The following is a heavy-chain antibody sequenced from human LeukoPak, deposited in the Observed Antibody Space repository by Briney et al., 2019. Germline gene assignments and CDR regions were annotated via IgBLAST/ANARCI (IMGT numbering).Heavy chain of an antibody. J-gene: IGHJ4*02. Sequence: PGGSLRLSCAASGFTFSNAWMSGVRQAPGKGLEWVGRIKSKTDGGTTDYAAPVKGRFTISRDDSKNTLYLQMNSLKTEDTAVYYCTTDRRSGSYAVDYWGQGTLVTVSS. CDR2: IKSKTDGGTT. V-gene: IGHV3-15*01. CDR1: GFTFSNAW. D-gene: IGHD1-26*01. CDR3: TTDRRSGSYAVDY.